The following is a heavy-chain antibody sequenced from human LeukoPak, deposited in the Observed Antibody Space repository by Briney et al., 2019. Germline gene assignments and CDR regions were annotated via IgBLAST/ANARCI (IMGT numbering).Heavy chain of an antibody. V-gene: IGHV1-2*06. D-gene: IGHD2-21*02. CDR2: INPNSGGT. J-gene: IGHJ3*02. CDR1: GYTFTGYY. CDR3: ASNPHCGGDCYTNDAFDI. Sequence: SVKVSCKASGYTFTGYYMHWVRQAPGQGLEWMGRINPNSGGTNYAQKFQGRVTMTRDTSISTAYMELSRLRSDDTAVYYCASNPHCGGDCYTNDAFDIWGQGTMVTVSS.